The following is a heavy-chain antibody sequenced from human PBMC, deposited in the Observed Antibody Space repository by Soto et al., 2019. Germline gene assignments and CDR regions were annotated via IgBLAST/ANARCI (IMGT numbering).Heavy chain of an antibody. CDR1: GYTFTRYA. V-gene: IGHV1-3*05. Sequence: QVQLVQSGAEEKKPGASVKVSCKASGYTFTRYAMHWVRQAPGQRLEWMGWINAGYGHTKYSQNFQGRVTITRDTSANSVYKELNSLRSEDTAVYYCARLKDFDYSGSWFDPWGQGTLVTVSS. J-gene: IGHJ5*02. CDR2: INAGYGHT. CDR3: ARLKDFDYSGSWFDP. D-gene: IGHD4-4*01.